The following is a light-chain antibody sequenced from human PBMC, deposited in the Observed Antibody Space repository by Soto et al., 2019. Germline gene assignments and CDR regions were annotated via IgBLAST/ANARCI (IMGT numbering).Light chain of an antibody. CDR1: SNDIGAKDY. Sequence: QSALTQPASVSGSPGQSITISCTGTSNDIGAKDYVSWYQHHPGQAPKILIYEAANRPSGVSHRFSGSKSGNTASLTISGLQAEDEAAYFCTSYTSTSTLVFGGGTKLTVL. CDR2: EAA. V-gene: IGLV2-14*01. J-gene: IGLJ2*01. CDR3: TSYTSTSTLV.